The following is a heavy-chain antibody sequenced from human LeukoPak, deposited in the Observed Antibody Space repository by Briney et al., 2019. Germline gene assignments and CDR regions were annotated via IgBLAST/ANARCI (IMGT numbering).Heavy chain of an antibody. V-gene: IGHV3-30*02. D-gene: IGHD3-9*01. Sequence: PGGSLRLSCAVSGFTFSSYGMQWVRQAPGKGPEWVAFIRYDGSNTYYVDSVKGRFTISRDNSKSTLYLQMNSLRAEDTAVYYCAKDNDILNHWGQGTLVTVSS. CDR1: GFTFSSYG. J-gene: IGHJ5*02. CDR3: AKDNDILNH. CDR2: IRYDGSNT.